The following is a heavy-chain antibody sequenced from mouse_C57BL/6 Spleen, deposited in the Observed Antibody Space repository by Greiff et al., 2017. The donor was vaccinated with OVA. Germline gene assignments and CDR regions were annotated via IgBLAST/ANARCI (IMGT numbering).Heavy chain of an antibody. J-gene: IGHJ4*01. CDR1: GFSLTSYG. V-gene: IGHV2-6-1*01. D-gene: IGHD2-5*01. CDR2: IWSDGST. Sequence: VQRVESGPGLVAPSQSLSITCTVSGFSLTSYGVHWVRQPPGKGLEWLVVIWSDGSTTYNSALKSRLSISKDNSKSQVFLKMNSLQTDDTAMYYCARHSNYGYYYAMDYWGQGTSVTVSS. CDR3: ARHSNYGYYYAMDY.